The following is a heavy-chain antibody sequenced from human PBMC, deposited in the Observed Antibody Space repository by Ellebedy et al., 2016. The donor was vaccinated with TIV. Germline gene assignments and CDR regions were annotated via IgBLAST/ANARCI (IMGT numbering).Heavy chain of an antibody. J-gene: IGHJ4*02. V-gene: IGHV3-23*01. D-gene: IGHD3-16*01. CDR2: ISGSGGST. CDR1: GFTFSSYA. Sequence: PGGSLRLSCAASGFTFSSYAMNWVRQAPGKGLEWVSAISGSGGSTFYADSVTGRFTISRDNSKNTLYLQMNSLRAEDTAVYYCAREWGRSAATFDYWGQGTLVTVSS. CDR3: AREWGRSAATFDY.